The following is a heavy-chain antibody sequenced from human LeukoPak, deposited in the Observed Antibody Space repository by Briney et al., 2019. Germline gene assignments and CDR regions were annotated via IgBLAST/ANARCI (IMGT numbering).Heavy chain of an antibody. D-gene: IGHD2-15*01. Sequence: GGSLRLSCAASGFNFSDYSMTWVRQAPGKGLEWVSSVNGASDYIYYADSVRGRFTISRDNAKNSLYLQMNSLRAEDTAVYYCARDDNAYCSGGSCSYFQHWGQGTLVTVSS. V-gene: IGHV3-21*01. CDR3: ARDDNAYCSGGSCSYFQH. J-gene: IGHJ1*01. CDR1: GFNFSDYS. CDR2: VNGASDYI.